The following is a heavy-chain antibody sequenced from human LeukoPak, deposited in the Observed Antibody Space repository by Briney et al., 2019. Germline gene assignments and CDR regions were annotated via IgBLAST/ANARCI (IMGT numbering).Heavy chain of an antibody. CDR1: GFTFSSYD. D-gene: IGHD6-19*01. CDR2: ISGSGGST. J-gene: IGHJ4*02. Sequence: PGGSLRLSCAASGFTFSSYDMNWVRHAPGKGLEWVSGISGSGGSTFYTDSMEGRFTISRENSKNTVYLQMHSLRAEDRSVFLCAKVDGSGWWIFDYWGQGTLVTVSS. V-gene: IGHV3-23*01. CDR3: AKVDGSGWWIFDY.